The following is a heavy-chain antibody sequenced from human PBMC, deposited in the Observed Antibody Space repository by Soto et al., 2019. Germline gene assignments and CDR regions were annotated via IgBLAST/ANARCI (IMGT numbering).Heavy chain of an antibody. D-gene: IGHD3-16*02. CDR1: GFTFSSYE. J-gene: IGHJ4*02. V-gene: IGHV3-48*03. CDR2: ISSSSSTI. Sequence: PGGSLRLSCAASGFTFSSYEMNWVRQAPGKGLEWVSYISSSSSTIYYADSVKGRFTISRDNAKNSLYLQMDSLRAEDTAVYYCAREFEYDYVWGSYRLTNYFDYWGQGTQVNVSS. CDR3: AREFEYDYVWGSYRLTNYFDY.